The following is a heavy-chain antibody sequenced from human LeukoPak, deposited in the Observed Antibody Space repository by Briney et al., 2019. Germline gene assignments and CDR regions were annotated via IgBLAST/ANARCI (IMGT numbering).Heavy chain of an antibody. Sequence: ASVKVSCKASGYTFTSYYVHWARQTPGQGLEWMGLINPSGGGTTYAQNFQGRVTMTRDTSTSTVYMELNSLRSEDTAVYYCARDQGSGSSGCDCWGQGTLVTVPS. CDR1: GYTFTSYY. CDR2: INPSGGGT. CDR3: ARDQGSGSSGCDC. J-gene: IGHJ4*02. D-gene: IGHD6-19*01. V-gene: IGHV1-46*01.